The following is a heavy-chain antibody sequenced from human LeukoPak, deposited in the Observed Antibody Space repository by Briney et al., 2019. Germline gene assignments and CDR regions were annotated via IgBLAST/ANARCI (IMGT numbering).Heavy chain of an antibody. CDR1: GGSISSYY. D-gene: IGHD6-19*01. J-gene: IGHJ4*02. CDR2: IYYSGGT. CDR3: ARGKSSGWSFDY. V-gene: IGHV4-59*01. Sequence: SETLSLTCTVSGGSISSYYSSWIRQPPWKGLEWIGYIYYSGGTNYNPSLKSRVTISVDTSKNQFSLKLSSVTAADTAVYYCARGKSSGWSFDYWGQGTLVTVSS.